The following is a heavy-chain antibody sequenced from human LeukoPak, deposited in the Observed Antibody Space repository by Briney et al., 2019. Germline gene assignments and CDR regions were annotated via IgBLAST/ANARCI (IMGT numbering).Heavy chain of an antibody. D-gene: IGHD5-18*01. CDR2: ISSSGSTI. CDR1: GFTFSDYY. J-gene: IGHJ4*02. Sequence: PGGSLRLSCAASGFTFSDYYMSWIRQAPGKGLEWVSYISSSGSTIYYADSVKGRFTISRDNAKTSLYLQMNSLRAEDTAVYYCARRIQLWAYFDYWGQGTLVTVSS. CDR3: ARRIQLWAYFDY. V-gene: IGHV3-11*04.